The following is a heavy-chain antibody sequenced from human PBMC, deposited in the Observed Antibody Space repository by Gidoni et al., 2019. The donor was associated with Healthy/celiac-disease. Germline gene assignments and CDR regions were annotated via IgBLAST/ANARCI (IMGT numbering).Heavy chain of an antibody. CDR1: GGSFSSYY. V-gene: IGHV4-59*01. D-gene: IGHD1-26*01. J-gene: IGHJ4*02. CDR2: IYYSGST. CDR3: ARGGVGASRVFDY. Sequence: QVQLQASAPGMVKPSATLSLTCPVSGGSFSSYYWSWIRQPPGKGLEWSGYIYYSGSTNYHPSLKSRVTISVNTSKNQFSLKLSSVAAADTAVYYCARGGVGASRVFDYWGQGTLVTVSS.